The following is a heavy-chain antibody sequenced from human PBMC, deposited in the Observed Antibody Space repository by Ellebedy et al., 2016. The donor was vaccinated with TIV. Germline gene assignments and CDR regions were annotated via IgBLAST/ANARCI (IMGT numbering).Heavy chain of an antibody. CDR3: ALSGGHESKDIYYYYMDV. V-gene: IGHV3-23*01. CDR1: GFSFSRSA. J-gene: IGHJ6*03. CDR2: LSGSGGNT. D-gene: IGHD2-15*01. Sequence: GESLKISXAASGFSFSRSAMSWVRQAPGKGLEWVSTLSGSGGNTFYADSVQGRFTISRDKSKKTLHLQMNSLRVEDTALYYCALSGGHESKDIYYYYMDVWGIGTTVTVSS.